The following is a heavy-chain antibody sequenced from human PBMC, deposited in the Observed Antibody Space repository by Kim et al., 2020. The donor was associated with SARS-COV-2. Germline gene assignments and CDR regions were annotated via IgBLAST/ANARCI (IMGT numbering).Heavy chain of an antibody. Sequence: GGSLRLSCAASGFTFDDFGMHWVRQVPGKGLEWVSGINSNSAYKTYADSVKGRFTISRDNAKNSLYLEMNTLRLEDSALYYCAKDLEGFTTMIHVPTSTRFVYYYGMDVWGQGTTVTVSS. D-gene: IGHD3-22*01. CDR2: INSNSAYK. CDR3: AKDLEGFTTMIHVPTSTRFVYYYGMDV. V-gene: IGHV3-9*01. CDR1: GFTFDDFG. J-gene: IGHJ6*02.